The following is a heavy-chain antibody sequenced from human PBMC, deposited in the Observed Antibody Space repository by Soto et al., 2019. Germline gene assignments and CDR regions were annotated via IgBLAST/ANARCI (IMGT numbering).Heavy chain of an antibody. J-gene: IGHJ4*02. D-gene: IGHD2-21*01. CDR1: GGSFNYYY. CDR3: AGGDGYRISDY. CDR2: VYYTGRT. Sequence: SETLSLTCAVSGGSFNYYYWNWIRQPPGKGLEWIGHVYYTGRTNYNPSLKSRVTISMDSSKNQFSLKMSSVTTADTALYYCAGGDGYRISDYWGQGTRVTVSS. V-gene: IGHV4-59*01.